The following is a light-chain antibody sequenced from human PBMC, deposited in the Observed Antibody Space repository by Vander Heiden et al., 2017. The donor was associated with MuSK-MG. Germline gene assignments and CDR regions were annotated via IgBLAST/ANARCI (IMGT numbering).Light chain of an antibody. CDR2: GAS. CDR1: QSVSSSY. V-gene: IGKV3-20*01. J-gene: IGKJ1*01. CDR3: QQSGSSLKT. Sequence: EIGLTQSPGTLSLSPGERATLSCRASQSVSSSYLVWYQQKPGQAPRLLIYGASSRATGIPDRFSGSGSGTDFTLTISSLEPEDFAVYYCQQSGSSLKTFGQGTKVEIK.